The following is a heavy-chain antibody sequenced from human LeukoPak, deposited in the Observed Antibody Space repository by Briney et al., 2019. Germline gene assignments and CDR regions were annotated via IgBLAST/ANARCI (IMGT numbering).Heavy chain of an antibody. D-gene: IGHD4-17*01. V-gene: IGHV4-39*01. CDR2: IYYSGSS. CDR1: GGSISSSSHY. J-gene: IGHJ4*02. CDR3: ARGPTVTTDY. Sequence: SETLSLTCTVSGGSISSSSHYWGWFRQPPGKGLEWIGYIYYSGSSFCNPSFKSRVTMSMDTSKNQFSLRLNSVTAADTAVYYCARGPTVTTDYWGQGTLVTVSS.